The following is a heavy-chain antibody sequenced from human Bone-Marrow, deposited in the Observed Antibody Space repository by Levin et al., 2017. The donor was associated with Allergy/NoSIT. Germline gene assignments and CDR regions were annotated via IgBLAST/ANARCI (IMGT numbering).Heavy chain of an antibody. Sequence: GGSLRLSCAASGFTFSSYSMNWVRQAPGKGLEWISYIRPDNDIRSYADSVKGRFTISRDNARNSLYLQMNSLRDADTAVYYCARDHSWSSDSWGQGTLVTVSS. CDR2: IRPDNDIR. CDR3: ARDHSWSSDS. J-gene: IGHJ4*02. V-gene: IGHV3-48*02. CDR1: GFTFSSYS. D-gene: IGHD2-8*02.